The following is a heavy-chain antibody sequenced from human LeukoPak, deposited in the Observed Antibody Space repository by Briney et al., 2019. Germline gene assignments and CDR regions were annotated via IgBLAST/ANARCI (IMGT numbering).Heavy chain of an antibody. CDR1: GFTFSSYG. Sequence: PGGSLRLSCAASGFTFSSYGMRWVRQAPGKGLEWVAFIRYDGSNKYYADSVKGRFTISRDNSKNTLYLQMNSLRAEDTAVYYCAKPDGGSYYYYYYYMDVWGKGTTVTISS. V-gene: IGHV3-30*02. D-gene: IGHD1-26*01. J-gene: IGHJ6*03. CDR2: IRYDGSNK. CDR3: AKPDGGSYYYYYYYMDV.